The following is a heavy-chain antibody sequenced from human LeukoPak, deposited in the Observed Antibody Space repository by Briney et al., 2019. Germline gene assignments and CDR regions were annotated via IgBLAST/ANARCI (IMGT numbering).Heavy chain of an antibody. J-gene: IGHJ5*02. CDR3: ARPAVVAAYWFDP. CDR1: GGSISSGSYY. Sequence: SETLSLTCTVSGGSISSGSYYWSWIRQPAGKGLEWIGRIYTSGSTNYNPSLKSRVTISVDTSKNQFSLKLSSVTAADTAVYYCARPAVVAAYWFDPWGQGTLVTVSS. CDR2: IYTSGST. D-gene: IGHD2-15*01. V-gene: IGHV4-61*02.